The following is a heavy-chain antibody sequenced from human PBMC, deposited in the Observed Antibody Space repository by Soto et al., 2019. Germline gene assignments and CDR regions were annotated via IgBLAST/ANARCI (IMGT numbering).Heavy chain of an antibody. J-gene: IGHJ4*02. CDR1: GYTLTSYA. CDR2: INAGNGNT. V-gene: IGHV1-3*01. Sequence: ASVKVSCKASGYTLTSYAMRWVRQAPGQRLEWMGWINAGNGNTKYSQKFQGRVTITRDTSASTAYMELSSLRSEDTAVYYCARALRYCSGGSCYGYFDYWGQGTLVTVSS. CDR3: ARALRYCSGGSCYGYFDY. D-gene: IGHD2-15*01.